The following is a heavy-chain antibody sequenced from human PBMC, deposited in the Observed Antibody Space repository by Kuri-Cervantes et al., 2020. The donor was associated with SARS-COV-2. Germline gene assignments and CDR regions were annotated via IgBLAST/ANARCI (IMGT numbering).Heavy chain of an antibody. D-gene: IGHD3-22*01. CDR3: ARDRNGYYYDSSGYQEYYYYGMDV. Sequence: SETLSLTCAVYGGSFSGYYWSWIRQPPGKGLEWIGEINHSGSTNYNPSLKSRVTISVDTSKNQFSLKLSSVTAADTAVYYCARDRNGYYYDSSGYQEYYYYGMDVWGKGTTVTVSS. V-gene: IGHV4-34*01. J-gene: IGHJ6*04. CDR1: GGSFSGYY. CDR2: INHSGST.